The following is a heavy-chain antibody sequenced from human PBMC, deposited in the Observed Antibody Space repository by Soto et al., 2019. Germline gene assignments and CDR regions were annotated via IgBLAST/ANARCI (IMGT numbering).Heavy chain of an antibody. D-gene: IGHD2-21*02. CDR2: IYWDGST. CDR3: VRSHTCGRHCYQNWFDP. Sequence: EVQLVETGGGLIQPGGSLRLSCSVSGFSVSDNFMSWVRQAPGKGLEWVSVIYWDGSTYYADSVKGRFAMSRDTSKNTLFLQMNSLTAEDTAVYHFVRSHTCGRHCYQNWFDPWGQGTLVTVSS. V-gene: IGHV3-53*02. J-gene: IGHJ5*02. CDR1: GFSVSDNF.